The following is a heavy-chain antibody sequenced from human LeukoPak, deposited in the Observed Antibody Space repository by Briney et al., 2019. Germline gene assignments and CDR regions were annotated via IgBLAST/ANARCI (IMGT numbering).Heavy chain of an antibody. J-gene: IGHJ4*02. CDR2: IYHSGST. CDR1: GGSISSSNW. D-gene: IGHD3-22*01. CDR3: ARLQGDSYYYDSSGYYYQGVYDY. V-gene: IGHV4-4*02. Sequence: PSGTLSLTCAVSGGSISSSNWWSWVRQPPGKGLEWIGEIYHSGSTNYNPSLKSRVTISVDKSKNQFSLKLSSVTAADTAVYYCARLQGDSYYYDSSGYYYQGVYDYWGQGTLVTVSS.